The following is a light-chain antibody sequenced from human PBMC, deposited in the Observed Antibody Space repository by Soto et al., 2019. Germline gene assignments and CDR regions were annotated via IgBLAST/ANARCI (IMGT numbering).Light chain of an antibody. V-gene: IGKV3-11*01. J-gene: IGKJ1*01. Sequence: IFCTPYSATLSFSHGERATLLCRASQSVTNAIAWYQQRPGQAPRLLIYDASNRATGVPARFSGSGSGTDFTLTISDLEPADFGVYYCQQRLNWPPAFGQGTKVDI. CDR3: QQRLNWPPA. CDR2: DAS. CDR1: QSVTNA.